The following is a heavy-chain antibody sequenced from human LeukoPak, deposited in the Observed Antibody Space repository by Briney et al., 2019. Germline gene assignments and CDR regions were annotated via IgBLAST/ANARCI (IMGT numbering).Heavy chain of an antibody. CDR1: GYSISSGYY. CDR2: IYHSGST. D-gene: IGHD2-15*01. J-gene: IGHJ4*02. V-gene: IGHV4-38-2*01. Sequence: SETLSLTCAVSGYSISSGYYWGWIRQPPGKGLEWIGSIYHSGSTYYNPSLKSRVTISVDTSKNQFSLKLSSVTAADTAVYYCASSLLPYFDCWGQGTLVTVSS. CDR3: ASSLLPYFDC.